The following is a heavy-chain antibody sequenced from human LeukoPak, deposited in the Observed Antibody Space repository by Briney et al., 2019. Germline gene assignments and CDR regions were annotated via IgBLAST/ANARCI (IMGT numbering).Heavy chain of an antibody. D-gene: IGHD3-3*01. CDR1: GLTFSNCG. Sequence: AGGSLRLSCAASGLTFSNCGMNWVRQAPGKGLEWVSIITSGVGITYYADSVKGRFTISRDNSKNTLYLQMNSMRAEDTSVYYCAKGDYDDLDYWGQGTLVTVSS. CDR3: AKGDYDDLDY. CDR2: ITSGVGIT. V-gene: IGHV3-23*01. J-gene: IGHJ4*02.